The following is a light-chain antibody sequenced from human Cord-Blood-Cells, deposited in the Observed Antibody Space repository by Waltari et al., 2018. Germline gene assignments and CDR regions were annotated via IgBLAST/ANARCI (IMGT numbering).Light chain of an antibody. CDR3: AAWDDSLNGWV. Sequence: QSVLPQPPSASGTPGQRVTISCSGSSSNIGSNTVNWYQQLPGTAPELLIYSNNQRPSGVADRFSGSKSGTSASLAISGLQSEDEADYYCAAWDDSLNGWVFGGGTKLTVL. J-gene: IGLJ3*02. V-gene: IGLV1-44*01. CDR1: SSNIGSNT. CDR2: SNN.